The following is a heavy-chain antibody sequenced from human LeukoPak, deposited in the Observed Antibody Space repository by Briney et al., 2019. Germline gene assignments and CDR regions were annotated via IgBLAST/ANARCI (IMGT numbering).Heavy chain of an antibody. Sequence: GGSLRLSCAASGFTFSSYDMTWVRQAPGKGLEWVSYISSSGSTIYYADSVKGRFTISRDNAKNSLYLQMNSLRAEDTAVYYCAELGITMIGGVWGKGTTVTISS. J-gene: IGHJ6*04. D-gene: IGHD3-10*02. CDR3: AELGITMIGGV. CDR2: ISSSGSTI. V-gene: IGHV3-48*03. CDR1: GFTFSSYD.